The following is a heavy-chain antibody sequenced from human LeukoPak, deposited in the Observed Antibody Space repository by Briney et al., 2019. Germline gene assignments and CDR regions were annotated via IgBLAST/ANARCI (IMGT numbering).Heavy chain of an antibody. CDR2: ICSDGSNK. CDR3: AKSGPNGYSSSRDWFDP. Sequence: GRSLRLSCAASGFTFSSYGMHWVRQAPGKGLEWVAVICSDGSNKYYADSVKGRFTISRDNSKNTLYLQMNSLRAEDTAVYYCAKSGPNGYSSSRDWFDPWGQGTLVTVSS. CDR1: GFTFSSYG. J-gene: IGHJ5*02. D-gene: IGHD6-13*01. V-gene: IGHV3-33*06.